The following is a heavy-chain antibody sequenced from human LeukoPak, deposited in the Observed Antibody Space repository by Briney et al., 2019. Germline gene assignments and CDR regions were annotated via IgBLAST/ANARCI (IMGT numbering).Heavy chain of an antibody. CDR3: AKVLNSGYDFNAFDI. CDR1: GFTFSSYG. CDR2: ISGSGGST. V-gene: IGHV3-23*01. J-gene: IGHJ3*02. Sequence: PGGSLRLSCAASGFTFSSYGMSWVRQAPGKGLEWVSAISGSGGSTYYADSVKGRFTISRDNSKNTLYLQMNSLRAEDTAVYYCAKVLNSGYDFNAFDIWGQGTMVTVSS. D-gene: IGHD5-12*01.